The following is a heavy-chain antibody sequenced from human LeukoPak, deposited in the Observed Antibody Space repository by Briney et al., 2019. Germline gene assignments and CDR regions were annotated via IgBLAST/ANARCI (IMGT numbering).Heavy chain of an antibody. CDR3: AGRSVDYDILTGYSFDY. CDR1: GGTFSSYA. D-gene: IGHD3-9*01. V-gene: IGHV1-69*05. Sequence: SVKVSCKASGGTFSSYAISWVRQAPGQGLEWMGRIIPIFGTANYAQKFQGRVTITTDESTSTAYMELSSPRSEDTAVYYCAGRSVDYDILTGYSFDYWGQGTLVTVSS. J-gene: IGHJ4*02. CDR2: IIPIFGTA.